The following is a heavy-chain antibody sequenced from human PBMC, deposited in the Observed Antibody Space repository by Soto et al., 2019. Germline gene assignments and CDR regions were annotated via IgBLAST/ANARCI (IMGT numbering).Heavy chain of an antibody. CDR3: ARDYASDSSGYYPTDY. CDR1: GFTFSSYA. CDR2: ISYDGSNK. V-gene: IGHV3-30-3*01. J-gene: IGHJ4*02. D-gene: IGHD3-22*01. Sequence: PGGSLRLSCAASGFTFSSYAMHWVRQAPGKGLEWVAVISYDGSNKYYADSVKGRFTISRDNSKNTLYLQMNSLRAEDTAVYYCARDYASDSSGYYPTDYWGQGT.